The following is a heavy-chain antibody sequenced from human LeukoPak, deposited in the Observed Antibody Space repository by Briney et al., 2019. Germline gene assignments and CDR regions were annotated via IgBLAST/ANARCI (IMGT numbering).Heavy chain of an antibody. CDR3: ARNWKTGYYYYYMDV. D-gene: IGHD1-1*01. CDR1: GGTFSSYA. CDR2: IIPIFGTA. Sequence: ASVTVSCKASGGTFSSYAISWVRQAPGQGLGWMGGIIPIFGTANYAQKFQGRVTITADKSTSTAYMELSSLRSEDTAVYYCARNWKTGYYYYYMDVWGKGTTVTVSS. J-gene: IGHJ6*03. V-gene: IGHV1-69*06.